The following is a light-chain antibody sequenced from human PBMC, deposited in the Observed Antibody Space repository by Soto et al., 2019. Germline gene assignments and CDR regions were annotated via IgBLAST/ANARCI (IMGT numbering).Light chain of an antibody. CDR2: AAS. CDR3: QHLNSYPIT. V-gene: IGKV1-9*01. CDR1: QGISSH. Sequence: DIQLTQSPSFLSASVGDRATITCRASQGISSHLAWYQQKPGKAPKLLVYAASTLQSGVPSRFSGSGSGTEYTLTISCLEPEDFAAYYCQHLNSYPITVGQGTGLEIK. J-gene: IGKJ5*01.